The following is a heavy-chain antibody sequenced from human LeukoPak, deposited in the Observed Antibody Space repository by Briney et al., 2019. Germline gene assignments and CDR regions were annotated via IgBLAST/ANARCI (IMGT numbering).Heavy chain of an antibody. Sequence: QPGGSLRLSCAASGFTFSSYWMTWVRQAPGKGLEWVSAISGSGGNTYYAASVKGRFTLSRDNSKNTLYLQMTSLRAEDTAIYFCAKDRYDFWSGYPPPYYFDYWGQGTLVAVSS. CDR1: GFTFSSYW. D-gene: IGHD3-3*01. V-gene: IGHV3-23*01. J-gene: IGHJ4*02. CDR3: AKDRYDFWSGYPPPYYFDY. CDR2: ISGSGGNT.